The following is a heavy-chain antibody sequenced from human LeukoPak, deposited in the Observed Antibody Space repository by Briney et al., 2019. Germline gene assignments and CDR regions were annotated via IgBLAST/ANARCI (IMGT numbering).Heavy chain of an antibody. D-gene: IGHD3-22*01. CDR2: INHSGST. CDR3: ARQRITMIVVVTTRAHFDY. V-gene: IGHV4-34*01. CDR1: GGSFSGYC. Sequence: SETLSLTCAVYGGSFSGYCWSWIRQPPGKGLEWIGEINHSGSTNYNPSLKSRVTISVDTSKNQFSLKLSSVTAADTAVYYCARQRITMIVVVTTRAHFDYWGQGTLVTVSS. J-gene: IGHJ4*02.